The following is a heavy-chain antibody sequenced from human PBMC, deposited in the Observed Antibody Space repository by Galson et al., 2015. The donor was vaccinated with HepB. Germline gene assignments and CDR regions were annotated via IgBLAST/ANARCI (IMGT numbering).Heavy chain of an antibody. CDR3: ARDGEGYCSSTSCYGNFDY. D-gene: IGHD2-2*01. CDR2: ISSSSSYI. Sequence: SLRLSCAASGFTFSSYSMNWVRQAPGKGLEWVSSISSSSSYIYYADSVKGRFTISRDNAKNSLYLQMNSLRAEDTAVYYCARDGEGYCSSTSCYGNFDYWGQGTLVTVSS. V-gene: IGHV3-21*01. CDR1: GFTFSSYS. J-gene: IGHJ4*02.